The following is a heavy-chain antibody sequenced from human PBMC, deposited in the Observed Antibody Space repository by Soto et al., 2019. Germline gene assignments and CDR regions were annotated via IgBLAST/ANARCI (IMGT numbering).Heavy chain of an antibody. CDR1: GFTFSSYG. CDR3: AKEAGYCSSTSCYADYYYYYMDV. D-gene: IGHD2-2*01. J-gene: IGHJ6*03. CDR2: ISYDGSNK. Sequence: PGGSLRLSCAASGFTFSSYGMHWVRQAPGKGLEWVAVISYDGSNKYYADSVKGRFTISRDNSKNTLYLQMNSLRAEDTAVYYCAKEAGYCSSTSCYADYYYYYMDVWGKGTTVTVSS. V-gene: IGHV3-30*18.